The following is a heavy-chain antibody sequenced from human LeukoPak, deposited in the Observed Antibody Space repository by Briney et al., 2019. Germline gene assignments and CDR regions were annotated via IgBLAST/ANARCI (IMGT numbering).Heavy chain of an antibody. CDR1: GFTFSDYW. CDR2: MKPDGSGI. Sequence: PGGSLRLSCAASGFTFSDYWMSWIRQTPGKGLEWVANMKPDGSGIYYVDSVKGRFTISRDNAKNSLYLQMSSLRAEDTAVYYCAPGGGAFWGQGTLVTVSS. J-gene: IGHJ4*02. D-gene: IGHD2-15*01. V-gene: IGHV3-7*05. CDR3: APGGGAF.